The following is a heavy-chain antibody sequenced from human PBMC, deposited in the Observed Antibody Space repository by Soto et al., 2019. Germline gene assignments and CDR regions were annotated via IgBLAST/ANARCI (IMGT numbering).Heavy chain of an antibody. V-gene: IGHV1-24*01. CDR2: FDPEDGET. D-gene: IGHD6-6*01. J-gene: IGHJ6*02. Sequence: ASVKVSCKGSGYTLTELSMHWVRQAPGKGLEWMGGFDPEDGETIYAQKFQGRVTMTEDTSTDTAYMELSRLRSEDTAVYYCAIEYRSSTVYYYYGMDVLGHGTTVTVSS. CDR1: GYTLTELS. CDR3: AIEYRSSTVYYYYGMDV.